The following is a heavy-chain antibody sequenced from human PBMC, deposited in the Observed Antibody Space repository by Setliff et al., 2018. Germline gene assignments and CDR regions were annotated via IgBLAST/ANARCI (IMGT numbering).Heavy chain of an antibody. J-gene: IGHJ6*03. V-gene: IGHV1-69*13. CDR2: IIPMFGT. CDR1: GGTFSSYV. CDR3: ASHFLTVMKYYYYMDV. Sequence: GASVKVSCKASGGTFSSYVISWVREAPGQGLEWMGGIIPMFGTNYAQKFQGRVTITADESTSTAYMELSGLTSEDTAVYYCASHFLTVMKYYYYMDVWGKGTTVTVSS. D-gene: IGHD5-18*01.